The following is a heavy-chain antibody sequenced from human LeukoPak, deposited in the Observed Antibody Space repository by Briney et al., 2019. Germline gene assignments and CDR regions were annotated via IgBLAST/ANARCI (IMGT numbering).Heavy chain of an antibody. CDR2: VNPGGSIQ. Sequence: GGSLRLSCIASGVAIGSSWMSWVRQSPGKRLEWVANVNPGGSIQNYVDSVTGRFTISRDNAKNSLYLQMNNLRADDTAVYYCATTFPYCSEDNCALGGQGTLVTVSS. D-gene: IGHD2-15*01. V-gene: IGHV3-7*01. J-gene: IGHJ1*01. CDR1: GVAIGSSW. CDR3: ATTFPYCSEDNCAL.